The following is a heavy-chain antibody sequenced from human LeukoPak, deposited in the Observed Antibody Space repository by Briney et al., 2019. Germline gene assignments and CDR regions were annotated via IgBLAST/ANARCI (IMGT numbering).Heavy chain of an antibody. V-gene: IGHV4-4*07. CDR3: ARGKTYYYGSGSYYSKPNFDY. Sequence: SETLSLTCTVSGGSISSYYWSWIRQPAGKGLEWIGRIYTSGSTNYNPSLKSRVTMSVDTSKNQFSLKLSSVTAADTAVYYCARGKTYYYGSGSYYSKPNFDYWGQGTLVTVSS. D-gene: IGHD3-10*01. CDR2: IYTSGST. CDR1: GGSISSYY. J-gene: IGHJ4*02.